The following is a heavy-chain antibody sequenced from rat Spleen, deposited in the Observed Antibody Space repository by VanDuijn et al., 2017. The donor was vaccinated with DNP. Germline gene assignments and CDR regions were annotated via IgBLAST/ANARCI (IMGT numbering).Heavy chain of an antibody. CDR3: ARWTRYFDY. D-gene: IGHD1-7*01. Sequence: EVQLQESGPGLVKPSQSLSLTCSVTGYSITSSYWGWIRQFPGNKMEYIGHISYSGSTNYNPSLRSRISITRDTSKNHFFLHLNSVTTEDTATYYCARWTRYFDYWGQGVMVTVSS. CDR1: GYSITSSY. J-gene: IGHJ2*01. CDR2: ISYSGST. V-gene: IGHV3-1*01.